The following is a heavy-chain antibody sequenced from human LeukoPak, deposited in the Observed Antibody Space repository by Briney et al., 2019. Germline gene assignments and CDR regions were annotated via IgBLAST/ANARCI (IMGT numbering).Heavy chain of an antibody. CDR2: ISAYNGNT. V-gene: IGHV1-18*01. CDR1: GYAFTSYG. Sequence: ASVKASRKASGYAFTSYGISWVRQAPGQGLEWMGWISAYNGNTNYARKLQGRVTMTTDTSTSTAYMELRSLRSDDTAVYYCARDRLAGVTATRELDYWGQGTLVTVSS. J-gene: IGHJ4*02. CDR3: ARDRLAGVTATRELDY. D-gene: IGHD2-15*01.